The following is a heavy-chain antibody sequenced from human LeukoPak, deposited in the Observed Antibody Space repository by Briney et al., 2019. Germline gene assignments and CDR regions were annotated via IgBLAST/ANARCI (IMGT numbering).Heavy chain of an antibody. CDR1: GFTFSSYS. CDR2: ISSSSSYI. V-gene: IGHV3-21*01. D-gene: IGHD3-3*01. J-gene: IGHJ5*02. Sequence: GGSPRLSCAASGFTFSSYSMNWVRQAPGKGLEWVSSISSSSSYIYYADSVKGRFTISRGNAKNSLYLQMNSLRAEDTAVYYCARVSELTYYDFWSGYQNWFDPWGQGTLVTVSS. CDR3: ARVSELTYYDFWSGYQNWFDP.